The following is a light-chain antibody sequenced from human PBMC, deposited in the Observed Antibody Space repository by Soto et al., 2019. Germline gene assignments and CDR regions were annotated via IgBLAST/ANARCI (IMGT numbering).Light chain of an antibody. CDR1: QNIDIY. J-gene: IGKJ1*01. CDR3: QQSRTTPWT. CDR2: AAS. Sequence: DIQMTQSPASLSASMGDTVTIACRASQNIDIYLNWYQHKPGTVPKLLIYAASGLQTGVPSRFSGSGSGTDFSLTISSLQPEDFATYYCQQSRTTPWTFGQGTKVDIK. V-gene: IGKV1-39*01.